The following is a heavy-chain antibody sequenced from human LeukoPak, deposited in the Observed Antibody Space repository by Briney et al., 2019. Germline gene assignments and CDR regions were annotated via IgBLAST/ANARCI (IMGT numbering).Heavy chain of an antibody. CDR3: ARGDDSSGYYYIDY. CDR2: IYYSGST. Sequence: SETLSLTCTVSGGSISSGGYYWSWIRPPPGKGREWIGYIYYSGSTYYNPSLKSRVTISEDTSKNQFSLKLSSVTAADTAVYYCARGDDSSGYYYIDYWGQGTLVTVSS. CDR1: GGSISSGGYY. V-gene: IGHV4-31*03. J-gene: IGHJ4*02. D-gene: IGHD3-22*01.